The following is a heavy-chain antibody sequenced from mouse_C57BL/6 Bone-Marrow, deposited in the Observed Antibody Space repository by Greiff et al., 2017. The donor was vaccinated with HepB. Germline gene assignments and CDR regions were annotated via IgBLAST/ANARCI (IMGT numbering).Heavy chain of an antibody. V-gene: IGHV1-54*01. Sequence: QVQLQQSGAELVRPGTSVKVSCKASGYAFTNYLLEWVKQRPGQGLEWIGVINPGSGGTNYNEKFKGKATLTADKSSSTAYMQLSSLTSEDSAVYFCARVGYGPHYFDYWGQGTTLTVSS. CDR2: INPGSGGT. CDR3: ARVGYGPHYFDY. D-gene: IGHD1-2*01. J-gene: IGHJ2*01. CDR1: GYAFTNYL.